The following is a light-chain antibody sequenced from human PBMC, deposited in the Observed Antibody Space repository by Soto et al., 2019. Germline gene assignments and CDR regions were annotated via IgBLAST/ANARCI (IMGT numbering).Light chain of an antibody. CDR3: SSYAGINTLV. Sequence: QSVLTQPPSVSGTPGQGVTISCSGGSSNIATNYVYWYQLLPGTAPNLVIFSNTIRPPRVPDRFSGSKSGASASLVISGLRSEDEADYHCSSYAGINTLVFGGGTKLTVL. CDR1: SSNIATNY. J-gene: IGLJ2*01. CDR2: SNT. V-gene: IGLV1-47*02.